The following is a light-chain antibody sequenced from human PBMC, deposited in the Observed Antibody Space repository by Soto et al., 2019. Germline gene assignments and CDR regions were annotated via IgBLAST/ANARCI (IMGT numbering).Light chain of an antibody. CDR3: QQYGSSPGWT. CDR1: QSVSSSY. J-gene: IGKJ1*01. Sequence: EIVLPQSPGTLSLSPGERATLSCRASQSVSSSYLAWYQQKPGQAPRLLICGASSRATGIPDRFSGSGSGTAFTLTISRLEPEDFAVYYWQQYGSSPGWTFGQGTKVESK. CDR2: GAS. V-gene: IGKV3-20*01.